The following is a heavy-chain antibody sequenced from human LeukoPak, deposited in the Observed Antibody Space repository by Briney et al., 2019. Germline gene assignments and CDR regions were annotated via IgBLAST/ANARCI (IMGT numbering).Heavy chain of an antibody. D-gene: IGHD2-2*01. CDR3: ARVYRDSTRDSRFDP. Sequence: SETLSLTCTVSGGSISSYFWSWIRQPAGKGLEWIGRIHTSGSTHHNPSLKRRVTMSVDTSKNQCSLKLSSVTAADTAVYDCARVYRDSTRDSRFDPWAREPWSPSPQ. CDR2: IHTSGST. V-gene: IGHV4-4*07. CDR1: GGSISSYF. J-gene: IGHJ5*02.